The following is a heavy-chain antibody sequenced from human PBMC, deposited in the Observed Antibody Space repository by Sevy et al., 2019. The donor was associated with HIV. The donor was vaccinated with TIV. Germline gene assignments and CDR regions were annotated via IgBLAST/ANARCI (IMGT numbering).Heavy chain of an antibody. CDR2: IISFFDMT. J-gene: IGHJ4*02. V-gene: IGHV1-69*13. Sequence: ASVKVSCKASGGTISRDGISWVRQAPGQGLEWMGGIISFFDMTNYAQKFQGRVTISADESTSTVYMELSSLRFEDTAVYYCARGGDSGWYYFDSWGQGTLVTVSS. CDR3: ARGGDSGWYYFDS. D-gene: IGHD6-19*01. CDR1: GGTISRDG.